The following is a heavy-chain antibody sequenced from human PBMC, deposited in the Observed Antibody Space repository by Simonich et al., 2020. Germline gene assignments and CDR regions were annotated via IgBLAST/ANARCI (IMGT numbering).Heavy chain of an antibody. Sequence: QVQLVESGGGVVQPGRSLRLSCAASGFTFSSYGMHWVRQPPGKRQEWVAVIGDDGSNKYYADSVKGRFTISRDNSKNTLYLQMNSLRAEDTAMYYCAKESTVSRWDYYYGMDVWGQGTTVTVSS. D-gene: IGHD4-17*01. CDR2: IGDDGSNK. J-gene: IGHJ6*02. CDR3: AKESTVSRWDYYYGMDV. V-gene: IGHV3-30*18. CDR1: GFTFSSYG.